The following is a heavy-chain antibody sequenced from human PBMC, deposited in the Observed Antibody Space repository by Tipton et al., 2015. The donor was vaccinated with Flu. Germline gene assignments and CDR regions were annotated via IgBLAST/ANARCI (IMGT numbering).Heavy chain of an antibody. V-gene: IGHV4-59*08. J-gene: IGHJ4*02. CDR1: GGSFDDYY. CDR2: IYYSGST. D-gene: IGHD4-17*01. Sequence: TLSLTCAVYGGSFDDYYWNWIRQPPGKGLEWIGYIYYSGSTNYNPSLKSRVTISVDTSKNQFSLKLSSVTAADTAVYYCARRKTVTTRLTYFDYWGQGTLVTVSS. CDR3: ARRKTVTTRLTYFDY.